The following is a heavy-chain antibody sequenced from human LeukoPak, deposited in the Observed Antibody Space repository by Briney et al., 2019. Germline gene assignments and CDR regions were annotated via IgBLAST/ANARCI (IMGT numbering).Heavy chain of an antibody. Sequence: ASVKVSCKASGYTFTSYDINWVRQATGQGLEWMGWMNPNSGNTGYAQKFQGRVTMTRNTSISTAYMELSSLRSEDTAVYYCARTSDYDCSGYYFPFDYWGQGTLVTVSS. V-gene: IGHV1-8*01. CDR1: GYTFTSYD. CDR3: ARTSDYDCSGYYFPFDY. CDR2: MNPNSGNT. J-gene: IGHJ4*02. D-gene: IGHD3-22*01.